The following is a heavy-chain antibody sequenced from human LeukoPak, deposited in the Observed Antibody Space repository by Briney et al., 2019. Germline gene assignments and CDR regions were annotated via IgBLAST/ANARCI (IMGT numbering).Heavy chain of an antibody. CDR2: ISYDGGNI. Sequence: TGGSLRLACAASGFTFSSNAIHWVRQAPGKGLEWVAEISYDGGNIYYADSVKGRFTISRDNSKNTLYLQMNSLRAEDTAVYYCAKRPDYYDSSGYFDYWGQGTLVTVSS. CDR3: AKRPDYYDSSGYFDY. D-gene: IGHD3-22*01. J-gene: IGHJ4*02. V-gene: IGHV3-30-3*02. CDR1: GFTFSSNA.